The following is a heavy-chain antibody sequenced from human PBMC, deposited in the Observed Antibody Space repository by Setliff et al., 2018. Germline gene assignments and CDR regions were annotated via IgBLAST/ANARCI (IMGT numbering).Heavy chain of an antibody. Sequence: SETLSLTCNVSGASVSSHYWDWIRQPPGKGLEWIGRLYTSGDTNYNPSLKSRVSMSLDTSKNQFSLKLSSVTAADTAVYYCARDRVVVLAGRRGFYFDYWGQGTLVTVSS. CDR3: ARDRVVVLAGRRGFYFDY. V-gene: IGHV4-4*07. J-gene: IGHJ4*02. CDR1: GASVSSHY. D-gene: IGHD2-15*01. CDR2: LYTSGDT.